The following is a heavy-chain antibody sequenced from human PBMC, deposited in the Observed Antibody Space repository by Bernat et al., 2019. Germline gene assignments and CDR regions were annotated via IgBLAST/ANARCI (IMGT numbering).Heavy chain of an antibody. J-gene: IGHJ4*02. CDR3: ARGGLSSSYYWGN. D-gene: IGHD6-13*01. Sequence: EVQLVKSRGGLVQPGGSLRLSCAASGFTFSSHWMTWVRQAPGKGLEWVANIKQAGSDKYYVDSVKGRFTISRDNAKNSLYLQMNSLRAEDTAVYYCARGGLSSSYYWGNWGQGTLVTVSS. V-gene: IGHV3-7*03. CDR1: GFTFSSHW. CDR2: IKQAGSDK.